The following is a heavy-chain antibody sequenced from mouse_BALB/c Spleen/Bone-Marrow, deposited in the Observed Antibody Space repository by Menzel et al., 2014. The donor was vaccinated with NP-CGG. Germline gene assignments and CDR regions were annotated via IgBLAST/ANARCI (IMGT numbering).Heavy chain of an antibody. CDR1: GFSLTSYG. V-gene: IGHV2-2*02. J-gene: IGHJ4*01. CDR2: IWFGGST. Sequence: VQLQQSGPGLVQPSQSLSITCTVSGFSLTSYGVHWVRQSPGKGLEWLGGIWFGGSTDSNAAFISRLSISKDNSKSQVFLKMSSLRANDTAIYYCVRRGGNYAMGYWGQGTSVTGSS. CDR3: VRRGGNYAMGY.